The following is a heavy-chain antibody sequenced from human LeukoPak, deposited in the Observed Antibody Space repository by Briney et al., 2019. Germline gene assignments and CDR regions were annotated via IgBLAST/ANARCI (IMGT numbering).Heavy chain of an antibody. CDR2: ISYDGNNK. J-gene: IGHJ4*02. Sequence: GGSLRLSCAASGFTFSYYAMHWVRQAPGKGLEWVAVISYDGNNKYYADSVKGRFTISRDNSKNTLYLQMNSLRAEDTAVYFCARSRRRELLGTYFDYWGQGTLVTVSS. CDR3: ARSRRRELLGTYFDY. CDR1: GFTFSYYA. D-gene: IGHD1-26*01. V-gene: IGHV3-30*04.